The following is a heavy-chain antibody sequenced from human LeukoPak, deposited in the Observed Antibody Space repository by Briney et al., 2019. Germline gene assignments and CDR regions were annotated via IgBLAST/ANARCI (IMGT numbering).Heavy chain of an antibody. CDR2: IIPIFGTA. V-gene: IGHV1-69*05. J-gene: IGHJ3*02. CDR3: ARERAHYYGSSGYRPDAFDI. Sequence: GSSVKVSCKASGGTFSSYAISWVRQAPGQGLEWMGGIIPIFGTANYAQKFQGRVTITTDESTSTAYMGLSSLRSEDTAVYYCARERAHYYGSSGYRPDAFDIWGQGTMVTVSS. CDR1: GGTFSSYA. D-gene: IGHD3-22*01.